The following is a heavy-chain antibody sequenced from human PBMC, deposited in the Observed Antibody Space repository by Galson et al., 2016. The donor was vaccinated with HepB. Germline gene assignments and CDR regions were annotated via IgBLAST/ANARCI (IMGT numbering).Heavy chain of an antibody. CDR1: GGSISSSNYY. CDR3: AKTTVTTGWFFDY. Sequence: ETLSLTCIVSGGSISSSNYYWGWVRQPPGKGLEWIGSVYYSGSTYYNPSLKSRVTISVDTSKNQFSLKLSSVTAADTAVYYCAKTTVTTGWFFDYWGQGTLVTVSS. J-gene: IGHJ4*02. D-gene: IGHD4-17*01. V-gene: IGHV4-39*01. CDR2: VYYSGST.